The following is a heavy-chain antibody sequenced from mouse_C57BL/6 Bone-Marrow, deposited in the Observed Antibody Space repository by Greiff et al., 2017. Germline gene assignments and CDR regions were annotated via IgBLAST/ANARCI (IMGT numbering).Heavy chain of an antibody. J-gene: IGHJ4*01. D-gene: IGHD1-1*01. CDR3: ARSTTVGYAMDY. CDR1: GFTFSSYA. CDR2: LSDGGSYT. V-gene: IGHV5-4*03. Sequence: EVKLVESGGGLVKPGGSLKLSCAASGFTFSSYAMSWVRQTPEKRLEWVATLSDGGSYTYYPDNGKGRFTISRNNAKNTLYLQISHLKSEDTAIYDCARSTTVGYAMDYWGQGTSVTVSS.